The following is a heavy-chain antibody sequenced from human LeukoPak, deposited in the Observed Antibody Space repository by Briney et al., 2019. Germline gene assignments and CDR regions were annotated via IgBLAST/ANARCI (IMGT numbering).Heavy chain of an antibody. CDR2: ISGSGGST. J-gene: IGHJ4*02. D-gene: IGHD3-9*01. Sequence: PGGSLRLSCAASGFTFSSYAMSWVRQAPGKGLEWVSAISGSGGSTYYADSVKGRFTISRDNSKNTLYLQMNSLRAEDTAVYYCAKPVVLRYFDQSGSVGYWGQGTLVTVSS. V-gene: IGHV3-23*01. CDR1: GFTFSSYA. CDR3: AKPVVLRYFDQSGSVGY.